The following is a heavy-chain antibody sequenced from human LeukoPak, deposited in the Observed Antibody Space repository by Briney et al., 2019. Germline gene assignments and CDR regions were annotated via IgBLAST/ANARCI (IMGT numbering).Heavy chain of an antibody. CDR3: ARGPISGD. D-gene: IGHD5-12*01. Sequence: PSETLSLTCAVYGGSFSGYYWSWTRQPPGKGLEWIGEINHSGSTNYNPSLKSRVTISVDTSKNQFSLKLSSVTAADTAVYYCARGPISGDWGQGTLVTVSS. CDR1: GGSFSGYY. V-gene: IGHV4-34*01. CDR2: INHSGST. J-gene: IGHJ4*02.